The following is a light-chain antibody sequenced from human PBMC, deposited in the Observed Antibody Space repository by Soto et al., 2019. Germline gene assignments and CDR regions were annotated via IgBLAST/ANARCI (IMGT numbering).Light chain of an antibody. CDR1: QSLTNPY. J-gene: IGKJ5*01. CDR3: QQYNNWHTIT. CDR2: DIS. V-gene: IGKV3D-20*02. Sequence: ENVLTQSPGTLSLSPGDRATLLCRATQSLTNPYIAWYQQKPGQAPRLLIYDISSRANGIPDRFSSSVSGTDLTLTITRLEPEDFSVYSCQQYNNWHTITFGQGTRLEIK.